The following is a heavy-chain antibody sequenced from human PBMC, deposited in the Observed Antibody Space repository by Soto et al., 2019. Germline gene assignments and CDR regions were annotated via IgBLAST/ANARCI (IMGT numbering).Heavy chain of an antibody. CDR1: GFTFDDYA. D-gene: IGHD3-10*01. J-gene: IGHJ3*02. CDR3: AKDYALWFGELTTFAFDI. Sequence: SLRLSCAASGFTFDDYAMHWVRQAPGKGLEWVSGISWDSGSIGYADSVKGRFTISRDNAKNSLYLQMNSLRAEDTALYYCAKDYALWFGELTTFAFDIWGQGTMVTVSS. V-gene: IGHV3-9*01. CDR2: ISWDSGSI.